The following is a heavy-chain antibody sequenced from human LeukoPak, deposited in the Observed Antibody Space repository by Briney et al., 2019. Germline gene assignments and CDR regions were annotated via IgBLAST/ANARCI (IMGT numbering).Heavy chain of an antibody. CDR1: GASVSSDNYY. V-gene: IGHV4-4*02. J-gene: IGHJ4*02. CDR3: ATYGDVDY. Sequence: SETLSLTCTVSGASVSSDNYYWSWVRQPPGKGLEWIGEIYHGGSTNYNPSLKSRVTISVDKSKNQFSLKLSSVTAADTAVYYCATYGDVDYWGQGTLVTVSS. D-gene: IGHD4-17*01. CDR2: IYHGGST.